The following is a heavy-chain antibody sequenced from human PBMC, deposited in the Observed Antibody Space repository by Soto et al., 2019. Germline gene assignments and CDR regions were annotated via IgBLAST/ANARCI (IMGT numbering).Heavy chain of an antibody. CDR3: ARSAKKTWLPDF. V-gene: IGHV1-3*01. CDR2: VNAGNGNT. D-gene: IGHD5-12*01. Sequence: ASVKVSCKASGFSFIDYSILWVRQAPGQSLEWLGWVNAGNGNTKYSHKFQDRVTITSDTSATTTYMELRSLRSEDTAVFYCARSAKKTWLPDFWGQGTLVTVSS. J-gene: IGHJ1*01. CDR1: GFSFIDYS.